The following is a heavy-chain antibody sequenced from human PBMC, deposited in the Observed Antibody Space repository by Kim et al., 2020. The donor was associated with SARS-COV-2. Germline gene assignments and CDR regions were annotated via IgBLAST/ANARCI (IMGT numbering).Heavy chain of an antibody. CDR2: INPNSGGT. CDR1: GYTFTGYY. J-gene: IGHJ6*02. CDR3: ARDEDIVATIEYYYYGMDV. D-gene: IGHD5-12*01. Sequence: ASVKVSCKASGYTFTGYYMHWVRQAPGQGLEWMGWINPNSGGTNYAQKFQGRVTMTRDTSISTAYMELSRLRSDDTAVYYCARDEDIVATIEYYYYGMDVWGQGTTVTVSS. V-gene: IGHV1-2*02.